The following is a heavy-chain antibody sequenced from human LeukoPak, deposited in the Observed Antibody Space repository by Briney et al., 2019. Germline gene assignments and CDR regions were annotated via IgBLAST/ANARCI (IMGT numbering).Heavy chain of an antibody. Sequence: ASVKISCKASGYTFTSYAMHWVRQAPGQRLEWMGWINTVNGNTKYSQKFQGRVTITRDTSASTAYMELSSLRSEDTAVYYCARDSYYYGSGNFDYWGQGTLVTVSS. CDR3: ARDSYYYGSGNFDY. D-gene: IGHD3-10*01. CDR1: GYTFTSYA. CDR2: INTVNGNT. J-gene: IGHJ4*02. V-gene: IGHV1-3*04.